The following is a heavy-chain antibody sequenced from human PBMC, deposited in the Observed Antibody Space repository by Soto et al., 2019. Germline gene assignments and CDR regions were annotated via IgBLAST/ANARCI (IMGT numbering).Heavy chain of an antibody. CDR3: ARGPYEFWSGYYRPDFHSGMDV. V-gene: IGHV1-69*12. D-gene: IGHD3-3*01. CDR1: GGTFSNHV. J-gene: IGHJ6*02. CDR2: IINIFGTA. Sequence: QLVQSGAEVKKPGSSVKVSCKASGGTFSNHVISWVRQAPGQGLEWMGGIINIFGTANYAQKFQGRVTITADESTSTAHMELSSLRSEDTAVYYCARGPYEFWSGYYRPDFHSGMDVWGQGTTVTVSS.